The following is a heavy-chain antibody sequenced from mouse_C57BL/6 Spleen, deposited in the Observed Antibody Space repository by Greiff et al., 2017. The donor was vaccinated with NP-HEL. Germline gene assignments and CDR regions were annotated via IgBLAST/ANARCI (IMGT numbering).Heavy chain of an antibody. CDR2: ILPGSGST. Sequence: VKLVESGAELMKPGASVKLSCKATGYTFTGYWIEWVKQRPGHGLEWIGEILPGSGSTNYNEKFKGKATFTADTSSNTAYMQLSSLTTEDSAIYYCARRRTYYGSSYDYAMDYWGQGTSVTVSS. CDR1: GYTFTGYW. D-gene: IGHD1-1*01. V-gene: IGHV1-9*01. J-gene: IGHJ4*01. CDR3: ARRRTYYGSSYDYAMDY.